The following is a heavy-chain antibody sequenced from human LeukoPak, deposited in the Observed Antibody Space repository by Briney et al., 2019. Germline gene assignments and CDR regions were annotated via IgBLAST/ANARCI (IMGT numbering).Heavy chain of an antibody. V-gene: IGHV4-34*01. D-gene: IGHD3-22*01. CDR2: INHSGST. J-gene: IGHJ3*02. CDR1: GGSFSGYY. Sequence: SETLSLTCAVYGGSFSGYYWSWIRQPPGKGLEWIGEINHSGSTNYNPSLKSRVTISVDTSKNQFSLKLSSVTAADTAVYYCARLRYSDSSGYLEGADDAFDIWGRGKMVTVSS. CDR3: ARLRYSDSSGYLEGADDAFDI.